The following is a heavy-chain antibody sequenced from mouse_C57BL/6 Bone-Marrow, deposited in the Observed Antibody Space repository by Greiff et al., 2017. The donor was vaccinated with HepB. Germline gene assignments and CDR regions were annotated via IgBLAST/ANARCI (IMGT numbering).Heavy chain of an antibody. J-gene: IGHJ2*01. Sequence: QVQLKESGAELVRPGASVKLSCKASGYTFTDYYINWVKQRPGQGLEWIARIYPGSGNTYYNEKFKGKATLTAEKSSSTAYMQLSSLTSEDSAVYFCARWALYYGSSYFDYWGQGTTLTVSS. D-gene: IGHD1-1*01. CDR1: GYTFTDYY. CDR3: ARWALYYGSSYFDY. V-gene: IGHV1-76*01. CDR2: IYPGSGNT.